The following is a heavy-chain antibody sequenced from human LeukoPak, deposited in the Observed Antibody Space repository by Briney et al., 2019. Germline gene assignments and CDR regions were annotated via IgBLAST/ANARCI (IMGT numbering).Heavy chain of an antibody. Sequence: SETLSLTCTVSGGSISSYYWSWIRRPPGKGLEWIGYIYYSGSTNYNPSLKSRVTISVDTSKNQFSLKLSSVTAADTAVYYCARSRSITIFGVDQYYFDYWGQGTLVTVSS. CDR3: ARSRSITIFGVDQYYFDY. CDR1: GGSISSYY. V-gene: IGHV4-59*01. J-gene: IGHJ4*02. CDR2: IYYSGST. D-gene: IGHD3-3*01.